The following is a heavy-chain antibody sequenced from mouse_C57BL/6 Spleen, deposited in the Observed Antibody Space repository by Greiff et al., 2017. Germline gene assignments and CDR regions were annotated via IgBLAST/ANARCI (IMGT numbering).Heavy chain of an antibody. CDR2: IDPEDGDT. V-gene: IGHV14-1*01. CDR1: GFNIQDYY. J-gene: IGHJ4*01. CDR3: TNYYSNSYAKDY. D-gene: IGHD2-5*01. Sequence: VQLQQSGAELVRPGASVKLSCTASGFNIQDYYMHWVKQRPEQGLEWIGRIDPEDGDTEYAPKFQGKATMTADTSSNPAYLPLSSLTSEDTAVYYCTNYYSNSYAKDYWGQGTSVTGSS.